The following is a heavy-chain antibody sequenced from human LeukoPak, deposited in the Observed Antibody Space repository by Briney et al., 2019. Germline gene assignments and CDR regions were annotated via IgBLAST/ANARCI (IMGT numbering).Heavy chain of an antibody. J-gene: IGHJ4*02. D-gene: IGHD2-21*01. V-gene: IGHV3-21*01. CDR2: ISSRSTYI. CDR3: ARGGGYCGDDCYGIHY. CDR1: GFTFSPYN. Sequence: GGSLRLSCAASGFTFSPYNMNWVRQAPGKGLEWVSAISSRSTYIYYADSVKGRFTISRDNAKNSLYLQMNSLRAEDTAVYYCARGGGYCGDDCYGIHYWGQGTLVTVSS.